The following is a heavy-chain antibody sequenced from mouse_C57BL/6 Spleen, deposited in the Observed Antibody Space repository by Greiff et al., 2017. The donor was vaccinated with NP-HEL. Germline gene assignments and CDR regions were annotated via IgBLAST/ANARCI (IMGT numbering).Heavy chain of an antibody. CDR2: ISDGGSYT. V-gene: IGHV5-4*01. D-gene: IGHD1-1*01. J-gene: IGHJ4*01. Sequence: EVKVEESGGGLVKPGGSLKLSCAASGFTFSSYAMSWVRQTPEKRLEWVATISDGGSYTYYPDNVKGRFTISRDNAKNNLYLQMSHLKSEDTAMYYCARDLYGSSYGYAMDYWGQGTSVTVSS. CDR1: GFTFSSYA. CDR3: ARDLYGSSYGYAMDY.